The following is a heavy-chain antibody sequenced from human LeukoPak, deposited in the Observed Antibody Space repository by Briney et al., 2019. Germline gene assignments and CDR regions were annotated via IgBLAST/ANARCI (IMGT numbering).Heavy chain of an antibody. CDR2: IVNSDGST. J-gene: IGHJ4*02. CDR3: AKGPGGDYYFDY. Sequence: PGGSLRLSCAASGFTFSSYAMSWVRQAPGKGLEWVSSIVNSDGSTYYADSVKGRFTISRDNSKNTLYLQMNSLRAEDTAVYYCAKGPGGDYYFDYWGQGTLVTVSS. D-gene: IGHD2-21*02. CDR1: GFTFSSYA. V-gene: IGHV3-23*01.